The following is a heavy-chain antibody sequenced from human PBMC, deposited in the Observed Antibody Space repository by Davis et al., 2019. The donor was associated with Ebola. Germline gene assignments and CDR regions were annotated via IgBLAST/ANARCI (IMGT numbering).Heavy chain of an antibody. CDR2: IYYSGST. J-gene: IGHJ6*02. Sequence: GSLRLSCTVSGGSISAYYWSWIRQPPGKALECIGYIYYSGSTNYNPSLKSRVTISVDTSKNQCSLKLSSVTAADTAVYYCARVIGHYDFWSGSISDYGLDVWGQGTTVTVSS. CDR3: ARVIGHYDFWSGSISDYGLDV. V-gene: IGHV4-59*01. CDR1: GGSISAYY. D-gene: IGHD3-3*01.